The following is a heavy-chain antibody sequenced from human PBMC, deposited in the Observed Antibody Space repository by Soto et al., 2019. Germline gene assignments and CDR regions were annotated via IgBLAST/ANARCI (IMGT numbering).Heavy chain of an antibody. V-gene: IGHV3-48*03. CDR2: ISSSGSTI. J-gene: IGHJ5*01. CDR3: ARLSIAVAPDS. Sequence: GGSLRLSCASSGFTFISYEMNWVRQAPGKGLEWVSYISSSGSTIYYADAVKGRFTISRDNAKNSLYLQMNSLRAEDTAVYYCARLSIAVAPDSWGQGTLVTVSS. CDR1: GFTFISYE. D-gene: IGHD6-19*01.